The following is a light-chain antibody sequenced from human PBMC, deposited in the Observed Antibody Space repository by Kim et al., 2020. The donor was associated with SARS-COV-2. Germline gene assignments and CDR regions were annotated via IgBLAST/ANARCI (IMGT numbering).Light chain of an antibody. Sequence: SAYVGDRVTITCRASQSISSWLAWDQQKPGKAPKLLIYKASSLESGVPSRFSGSGSGTEFTLTISSLQPDDFATYYCQQYNSYSYTFGQGTKLEI. CDR3: QQYNSYSYT. J-gene: IGKJ2*01. CDR1: QSISSW. V-gene: IGKV1-5*03. CDR2: KAS.